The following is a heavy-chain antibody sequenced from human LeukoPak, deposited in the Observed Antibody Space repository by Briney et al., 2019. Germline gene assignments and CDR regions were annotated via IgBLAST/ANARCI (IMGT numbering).Heavy chain of an antibody. CDR1: GFTFSSYA. Sequence: GRSLRLSCAASGFTFSSYAMHWVRQAPGKGLEYVSAISSNGGSTYYADSVKGRFTISRDNSKNTLYLQMSSLRAEDTAVFYCVRTSSGYSPIWGQGTMVTVSS. CDR3: VRTSSGYSPI. CDR2: ISSNGGST. D-gene: IGHD3-22*01. J-gene: IGHJ3*02. V-gene: IGHV3-64D*06.